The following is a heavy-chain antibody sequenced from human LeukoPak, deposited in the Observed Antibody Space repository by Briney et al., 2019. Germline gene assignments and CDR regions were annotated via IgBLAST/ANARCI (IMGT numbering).Heavy chain of an antibody. J-gene: IGHJ6*03. V-gene: IGHV3-48*03. D-gene: IGHD6-13*01. CDR2: ISSSGSTI. CDR3: ARGDMGSSWYLYYYYYYMDV. CDR1: GFTFSSYE. Sequence: GGSLRLSCAASGFTFSSYEMNWVRQAPGKGLEWVSYISSSGSTIYYADSVKGRFTISRDNAKNTLYLQMNSLRAEDTAVYYCARGDMGSSWYLYYYYYYMDVWGKGTTVTVSS.